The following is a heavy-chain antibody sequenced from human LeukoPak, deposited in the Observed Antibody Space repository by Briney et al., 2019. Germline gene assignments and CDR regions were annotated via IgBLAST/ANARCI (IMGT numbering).Heavy chain of an antibody. CDR3: ARINHYDTNGYSHYYYGLDV. CDR1: GFTFSTYS. J-gene: IGHJ6*02. V-gene: IGHV3-21*01. CDR2: ISSGSTYI. Sequence: GGSLRLSCAASGFTFSTYSMNWVRQAPGKGLEWVSSISSGSTYIYHADSVKGRFTISRDNAKNSLYLQMNSLRAEDTAVYYCARINHYDTNGYSHYYYGLDVWGQGTTVTVSS. D-gene: IGHD3-22*01.